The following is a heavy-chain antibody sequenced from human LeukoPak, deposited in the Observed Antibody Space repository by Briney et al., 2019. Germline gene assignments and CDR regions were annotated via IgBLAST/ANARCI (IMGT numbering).Heavy chain of an antibody. D-gene: IGHD2-2*01. CDR1: GFTFSNYG. Sequence: PGGSLRLSCAASGFTFSNYGLHWVRQAPGKGLEWVAFIRYDGSNKYYADSVKGRFTISRDNSENTLYLQMNSLRVDDTAVYYCVKDRGRQLLSLYDALHIWGQGTMVTASS. V-gene: IGHV3-30*02. J-gene: IGHJ3*02. CDR2: IRYDGSNK. CDR3: VKDRGRQLLSLYDALHI.